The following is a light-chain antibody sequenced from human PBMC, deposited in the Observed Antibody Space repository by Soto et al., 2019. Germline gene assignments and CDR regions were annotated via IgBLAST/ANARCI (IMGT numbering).Light chain of an antibody. CDR1: QSVGTY. Sequence: DIVMTRSPPTLSVAPGERATLSCRASQSVGTYLAWYQQKPGQSPRLLMFDVSNRATGIPARFSGSGSGTDFTLTISSLEPEDFGVYYCQHRSIWPVSFGQGTRLETK. CDR2: DVS. V-gene: IGKV3-11*01. J-gene: IGKJ5*01. CDR3: QHRSIWPVS.